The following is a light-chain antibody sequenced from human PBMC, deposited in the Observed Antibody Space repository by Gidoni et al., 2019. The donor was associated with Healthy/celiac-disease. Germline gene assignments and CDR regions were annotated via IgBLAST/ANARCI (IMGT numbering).Light chain of an antibody. CDR2: CNS. V-gene: IGLV1-40*01. J-gene: IGLJ3*02. CDR3: QSYDSSLSGPHWV. Sequence: QSVLTQPPSVSGAPGQRVTISCTGSSSNIGAGYDVNWYQKLPGTAPKLLIYCNSNRPSGVPDRFSGSKSGTSASLAITGLQAEDEADYYCQSYDSSLSGPHWVFGGGTKLTVL. CDR1: SSNIGAGYD.